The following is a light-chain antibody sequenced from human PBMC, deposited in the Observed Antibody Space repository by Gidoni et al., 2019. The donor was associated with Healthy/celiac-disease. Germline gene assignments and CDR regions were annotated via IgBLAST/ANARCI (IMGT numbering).Light chain of an antibody. CDR3: QSYDSSLSAL. V-gene: IGLV1-40*01. CDR1: SSNIGAGYD. CDR2: GNS. Sequence: QSVLTQPPSGSGAPGQRVTSYCTGSSSNIGAGYDVHWYQQLPGTAPKLLIYGNSNRPSGVPDRFSGSKSGTSASLAITGLQAEDEADYYCQSYDSSLSALFGGGTKLTVL. J-gene: IGLJ2*01.